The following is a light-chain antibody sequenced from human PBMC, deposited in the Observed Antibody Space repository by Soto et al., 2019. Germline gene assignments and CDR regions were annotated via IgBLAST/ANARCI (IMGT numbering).Light chain of an antibody. Sequence: QSVLTQPPSVSEAPRQRITISCSGSSSNIGNNAVNSYQQLPGKAPKLLIYYDDLLPSGVSDRFSAFKSGTSASLAISGLQSEDEADYYCAAWDASLNAPVFGGGTKLTVL. CDR2: YDD. J-gene: IGLJ2*01. CDR1: SSNIGNNA. V-gene: IGLV1-36*01. CDR3: AAWDASLNAPV.